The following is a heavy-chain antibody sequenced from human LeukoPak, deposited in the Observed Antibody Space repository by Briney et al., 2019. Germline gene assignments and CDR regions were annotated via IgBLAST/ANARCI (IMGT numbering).Heavy chain of an antibody. CDR1: GGSISSSNW. V-gene: IGHV4-4*02. J-gene: IGHJ5*02. CDR2: IYHSGST. Sequence: SGTLSLTCAVSGGSISSSNWWNWVRQPPGKGLEWIGEIYHSGSTNYNPSLKSRVTISVDKSKNQFSLKLTSVTAADTAVYYCARGFGDWGLSWFDPWGQGTLVTFSS. CDR3: ARGFGDWGLSWFDP. D-gene: IGHD3-10*01.